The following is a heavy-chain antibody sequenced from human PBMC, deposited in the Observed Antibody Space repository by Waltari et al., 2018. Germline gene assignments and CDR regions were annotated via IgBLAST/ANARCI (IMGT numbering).Heavy chain of an antibody. D-gene: IGHD6-13*01. Sequence: QLQLQESGPGLVKPSETLSLTCTVSGGSISSSSYYWGWIRQPPGKGLEWIGSIYYSGSTYYNPSLKSRVTISVDTSKNQFSLKLSSVTAADTAVYYCARDLAPHGIAAAGFYYYYYMDVWGKGTTVTISS. CDR2: IYYSGST. CDR1: GGSISSSSYY. V-gene: IGHV4-39*07. CDR3: ARDLAPHGIAAAGFYYYYYMDV. J-gene: IGHJ6*03.